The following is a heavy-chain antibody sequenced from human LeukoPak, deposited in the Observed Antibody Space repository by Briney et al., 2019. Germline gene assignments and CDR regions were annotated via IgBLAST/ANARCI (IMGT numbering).Heavy chain of an antibody. D-gene: IGHD3-3*01. CDR1: GITLSNYA. CDR3: AKEVYDFWSGKAYYFDY. J-gene: IGHJ4*02. CDR2: ISGRGDST. V-gene: IGHV3-23*01. Sequence: GGSLRLSCAASGITLSNYAMSWVRQAPGKGLEWVSAISGRGDSTYFADSVKGRFTISRDNSKNTLNLQMNSLRAEDTAVYYCAKEVYDFWSGKAYYFDYWGQGISVTVSS.